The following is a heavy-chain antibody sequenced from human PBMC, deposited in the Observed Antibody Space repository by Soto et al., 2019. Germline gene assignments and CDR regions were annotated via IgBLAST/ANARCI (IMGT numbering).Heavy chain of an antibody. V-gene: IGHV1-8*01. CDR3: ERRGYSSSWYYYYDYGMDV. CDR2: MNPNSGNT. D-gene: IGHD6-13*01. Sequence: QVQLVQSGAEVKKPGASVQVSCKASGYTFTSYDINWVRQATGQGLEWLGWMNPNSGNTGYAQKFQGRVSMTRNTSIRTDYTELSSLRSEDMAVYYCERRGYSSSWYYYYDYGMDVWGQGTTVTVSS. CDR1: GYTFTSYD. J-gene: IGHJ6*02.